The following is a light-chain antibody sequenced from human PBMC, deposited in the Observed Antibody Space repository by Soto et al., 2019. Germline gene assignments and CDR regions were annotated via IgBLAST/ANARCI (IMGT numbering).Light chain of an antibody. J-gene: IGKJ4*01. CDR3: QQYDNPLALT. Sequence: DIQMTQSPSSLSASVGDRVTIACQASQDISKYLNWYQFRPGQAPKLLIYDASNLETGVPSRFRGSGSGTHFSLTITSRQPEDVETYYCQQYDNPLALTFGGGTKVKIK. CDR1: QDISKY. CDR2: DAS. V-gene: IGKV1-33*01.